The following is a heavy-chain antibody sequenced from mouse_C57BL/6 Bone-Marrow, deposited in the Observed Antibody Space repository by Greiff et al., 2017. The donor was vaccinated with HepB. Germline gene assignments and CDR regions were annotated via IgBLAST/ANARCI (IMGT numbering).Heavy chain of an antibody. CDR1: GYTFTSYW. J-gene: IGHJ2*01. CDR2: IYPGSGST. D-gene: IGHD3-3*01. V-gene: IGHV1-55*01. Sequence: QVQLQHPGAELVKPGASVKMSCKASGYTFTSYWITWVKQRPGQGLEWIGDIYPGSGSTNYNEKFKSKATLTVDTSSSTAYMQLSSLTSEDSAVYYCARSGLGAYYFDYWGQGTTLTVSS. CDR3: ARSGLGAYYFDY.